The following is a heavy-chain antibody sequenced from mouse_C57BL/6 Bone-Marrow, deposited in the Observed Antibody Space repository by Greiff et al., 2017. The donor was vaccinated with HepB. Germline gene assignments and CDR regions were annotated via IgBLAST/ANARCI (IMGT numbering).Heavy chain of an antibody. V-gene: IGHV5-12*01. CDR3: ARHIDYYGSSYLDY. D-gene: IGHD1-1*01. CDR1: GFTFSDYY. Sequence: EVKVVESGGGLVQPGGSLKLSCAASGFTFSDYYMYWVRQTPEKRLEWVAYISNGGGSTYYPDTVKGRFTISRDNAKNTLYLQMSRLKSEDTAMYYCARHIDYYGSSYLDYWGQGTTLTVSS. J-gene: IGHJ2*01. CDR2: ISNGGGST.